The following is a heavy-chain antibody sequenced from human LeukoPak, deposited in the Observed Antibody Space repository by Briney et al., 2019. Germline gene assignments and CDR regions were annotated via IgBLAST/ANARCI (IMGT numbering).Heavy chain of an antibody. J-gene: IGHJ3*02. Sequence: PGGSLRLSCAASGFIFSSYSMNWVRQAPGEGLEWVSYIGSSSSTIYYADSVKGRFTISRDNAKYSLYLQMNSLRDEDTAVYYCARWWNAFDIWGQGTMVTVSS. V-gene: IGHV3-48*02. CDR1: GFIFSSYS. CDR2: IGSSSSTI. CDR3: ARWWNAFDI. D-gene: IGHD2-15*01.